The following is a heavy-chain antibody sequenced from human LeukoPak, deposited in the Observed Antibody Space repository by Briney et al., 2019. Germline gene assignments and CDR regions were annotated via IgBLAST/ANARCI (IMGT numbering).Heavy chain of an antibody. J-gene: IGHJ5*01. V-gene: IGHV3-23*01. Sequence: PGGSLRLSCAASGFTFTTYAMNWVRQAPGKGLEWVSAISNSGGSTYYADSVKGRFTISRDNSKNTLYLQMNSLRAEDTARYYRAKYKLLSGGFDSWGQGTLVTVSS. CDR3: AKYKLLSGGFDS. CDR2: ISNSGGST. D-gene: IGHD1-1*01. CDR1: GFTFTTYA.